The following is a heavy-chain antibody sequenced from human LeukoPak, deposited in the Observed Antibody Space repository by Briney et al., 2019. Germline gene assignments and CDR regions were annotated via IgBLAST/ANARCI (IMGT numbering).Heavy chain of an antibody. J-gene: IGHJ4*02. D-gene: IGHD3-22*01. CDR1: GYTFTGYY. Sequence: GASVKVSCKASGYTFTGYYMHWVRQAPGQGLEWMGWINPNSGGTNYAQKFQGRVTMTRATSISTAYMELSRLRSDDTAVYYCARVNHYYDSSGYPEYWGQGTLVTVSS. V-gene: IGHV1-2*02. CDR2: INPNSGGT. CDR3: ARVNHYYDSSGYPEY.